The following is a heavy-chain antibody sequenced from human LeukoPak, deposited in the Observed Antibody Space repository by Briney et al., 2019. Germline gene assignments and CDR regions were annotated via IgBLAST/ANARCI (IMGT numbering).Heavy chain of an antibody. D-gene: IGHD3-3*01. V-gene: IGHV4-34*01. Sequence: SETLSLTCAVYGGSFSGYYWSWIRQPPGKGLEWIGEINHSGSTNYNPSLKSRVTISVDTSKNQFSLKLSSVTAADTAVYYCARDSETGLLEPNWGQGTLVTVSS. CDR1: GGSFSGYY. CDR3: ARDSETGLLEPN. CDR2: INHSGST. J-gene: IGHJ4*02.